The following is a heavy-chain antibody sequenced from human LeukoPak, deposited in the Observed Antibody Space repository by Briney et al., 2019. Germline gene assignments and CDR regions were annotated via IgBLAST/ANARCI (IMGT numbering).Heavy chain of an antibody. V-gene: IGHV3-21*01. CDR1: GFTFSRHT. J-gene: IGHJ4*02. CDR3: ARAERILEWLLDS. D-gene: IGHD3-3*01. CDR2: ISSTGSYI. Sequence: GGSLRLSCAASGFTFSRHTMNWVRQAPGKGLEWVSSISSTGSYIYYAESLKGRFTVSRDNAKNYVYLQMNSLRVDDTAVYYCARAERILEWLLDSWGQGTLVTVSS.